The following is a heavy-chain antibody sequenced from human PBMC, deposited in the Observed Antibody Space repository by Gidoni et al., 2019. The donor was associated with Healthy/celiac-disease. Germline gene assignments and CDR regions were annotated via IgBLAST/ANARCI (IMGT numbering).Heavy chain of an antibody. CDR2: ISGSGGST. D-gene: IGHD3-3*01. V-gene: IGHV3-23*01. CDR3: AKGPDFWSGPPVGWFDP. CDR1: GFTVSSYA. J-gene: IGHJ5*02. Sequence: EVQLLESGGGLVQPGGSLRLSCAASGFTVSSYAMSWVRQAPGKGLEWVSAISGSGGSTYYADSVKGRFTISRDNSKNTLYLQMNSLRAEDTAVYYCAKGPDFWSGPPVGWFDPWGQGTLVTVSS.